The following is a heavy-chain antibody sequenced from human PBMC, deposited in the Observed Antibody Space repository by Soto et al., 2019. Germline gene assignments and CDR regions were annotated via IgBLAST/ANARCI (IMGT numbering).Heavy chain of an antibody. Sequence: SVKVSCKASGGTFSSYSISWVLQAPGQGLEWMGGIIPIFGTANYAQKFQGRVTITADESTSTAYMELSSLRSEDTAVYYCARVRSYGGNLIDYWGQGTLVTVS. CDR2: IIPIFGTA. V-gene: IGHV1-69*13. J-gene: IGHJ4*02. CDR1: GGTFSSYS. D-gene: IGHD4-17*01. CDR3: ARVRSYGGNLIDY.